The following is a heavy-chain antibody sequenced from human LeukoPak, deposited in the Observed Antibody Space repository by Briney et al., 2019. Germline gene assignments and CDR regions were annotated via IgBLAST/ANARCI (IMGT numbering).Heavy chain of an antibody. D-gene: IGHD6-13*01. CDR1: GGSFSGYS. CDR3: ARGFGKGIAAAGYDY. J-gene: IGHJ4*02. V-gene: IGHV4-34*01. Sequence: PSETLSLTCAVYGGSFSGYSWTWIRQPPGKGLEWIGEINHSGSTNYNPSLKSRVTISVDTSKNQFSLKLSSVTAADTAVYYCARGFGKGIAAAGYDYWGQGTLVTVSS. CDR2: INHSGST.